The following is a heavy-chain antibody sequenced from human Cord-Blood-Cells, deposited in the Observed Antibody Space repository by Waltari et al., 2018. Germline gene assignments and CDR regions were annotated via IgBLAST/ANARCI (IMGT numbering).Heavy chain of an antibody. CDR2: FDPEDGET. CDR3: ATDPRNSPYPNSDYYYYGMDV. V-gene: IGHV1-24*01. CDR1: GYTLTELS. D-gene: IGHD1-1*01. Sequence: QVQLVQSGAEVKKPGASVKVSCKVSGYTLTELSMHWVRQAPGKGLEWMGGFDPEDGETIYEQKFQGRVTMTEDTSTDTAYMELSSLRSEDTAVYYCATDPRNSPYPNSDYYYYGMDVWGQGTTVTVSS. J-gene: IGHJ6*02.